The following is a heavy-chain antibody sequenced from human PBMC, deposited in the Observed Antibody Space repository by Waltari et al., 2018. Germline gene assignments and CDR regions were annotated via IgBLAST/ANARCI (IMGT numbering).Heavy chain of an antibody. CDR2: IIPIVGTA. CDR3: ARGDIKNYYGMDV. Sequence: QVQLVQSGAEVKKPGSSVKVSCKASGGTFSSYAISWVRRAHGQGLEGMGGIIPIVGTANYAQKFQGRVTIIADESTSTAYMELSSLRSEDTAVYYCARGDIKNYYGMDVWGQGTTVTVSS. CDR1: GGTFSSYA. V-gene: IGHV1-69*12. J-gene: IGHJ6*02.